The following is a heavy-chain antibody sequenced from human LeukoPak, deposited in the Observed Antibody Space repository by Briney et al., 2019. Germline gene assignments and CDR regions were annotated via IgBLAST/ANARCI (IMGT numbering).Heavy chain of an antibody. D-gene: IGHD5-12*01. Sequence: SETLSLTCTVSGGSISSYYWSWIRQPPGKGLEWIGYIYHSGSTNYNPSLESRVTISVDTSKNQFSLKLSSVTAADTAVYYCTRDSGYNAFDIWGQGTMVTVSS. CDR1: GGSISSYY. V-gene: IGHV4-59*12. CDR3: TRDSGYNAFDI. J-gene: IGHJ3*02. CDR2: IYHSGST.